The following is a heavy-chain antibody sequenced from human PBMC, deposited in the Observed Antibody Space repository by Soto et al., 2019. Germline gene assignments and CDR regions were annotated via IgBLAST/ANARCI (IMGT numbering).Heavy chain of an antibody. D-gene: IGHD3-22*01. CDR2: IYPGDSDT. J-gene: IGHJ6*02. V-gene: IGHV5-51*01. CDR1: GYRFTSYC. Sequence: PGESLKVSWKGSGYRFTSYCIGWVRQMPGKGLEWMGIIYPGDSDTRYSPSFQGQVTISADKSISTAYLQWSSLKASDTAMYYCARPSYYDSSGYYGGRDYYYGMDVWAQGTTVTVSS. CDR3: ARPSYYDSSGYYGGRDYYYGMDV.